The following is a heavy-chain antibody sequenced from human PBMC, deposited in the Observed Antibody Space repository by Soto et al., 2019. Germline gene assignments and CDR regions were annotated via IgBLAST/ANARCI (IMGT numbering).Heavy chain of an antibody. V-gene: IGHV1-69*01. CDR2: IIPVFGIV. CDR1: GGNPRNSP. Sequence: QVHLLLQSGAEVKKPGSSVKVSCKASGGNPRNSPTTWVRKPHGQGLEWRGGIIPVFGIVSYAQNFQGRVTITADESTSTAYMELSSLRSEDTAVYFCAGGRIVVAGRSAYYGMDVWGQGTTVTVSS. J-gene: IGHJ6*02. CDR3: AGGRIVVAGRSAYYGMDV. D-gene: IGHD6-19*01.